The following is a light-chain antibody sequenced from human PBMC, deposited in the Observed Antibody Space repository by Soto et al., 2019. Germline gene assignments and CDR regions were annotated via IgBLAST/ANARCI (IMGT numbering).Light chain of an antibody. J-gene: IGLJ1*01. CDR3: NSYTGSSTRFV. Sequence: QSALTQPASVSGSPGQSVTISCNGTSSDVGAYNYVSWYQQHPGKAPKLMIYEVSNRPSGVSNRFSGSKSGNTASLTISGLLAEDEADYYCNSYTGSSTRFVFGTGPKLTVL. CDR2: EVS. CDR1: SSDVGAYNY. V-gene: IGLV2-14*01.